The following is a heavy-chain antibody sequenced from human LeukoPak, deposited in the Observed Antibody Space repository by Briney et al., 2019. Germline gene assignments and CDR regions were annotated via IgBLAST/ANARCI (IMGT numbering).Heavy chain of an antibody. CDR2: IYYSGST. D-gene: IGHD3-3*01. Sequence: PSETLSLTCTVSGGSISSYYWSWIRQPPGKGLAWIGYIYYSGSTNYNPSLKSRVTISVDTSKNQFSLKLSSVTAADTAVYYCARVGSGLGGLYYYYYMDVWGKGTTVTVSS. CDR3: ARVGSGLGGLYYYYYMDV. CDR1: GGSISSYY. J-gene: IGHJ6*03. V-gene: IGHV4-59*12.